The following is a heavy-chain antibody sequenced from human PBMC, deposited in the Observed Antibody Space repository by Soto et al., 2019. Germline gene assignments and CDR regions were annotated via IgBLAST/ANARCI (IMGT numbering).Heavy chain of an antibody. CDR2: VSKSDYT. CDR1: GFTFTNYG. J-gene: IGHJ4*01. V-gene: IGHV3-21*01. CDR3: ARDSGYGSGTSVNHYLDY. Sequence: GGSLRLSCAVSGFTFTNYGFNWVRQAPGKGLEWVSSVSKSDYTYYSDSVKGRFTISRDNAKNSLYLQVDSLRAEDTAVYYCARDSGYGSGTSVNHYLDYWGHGTLVTVSS. D-gene: IGHD3-10*01.